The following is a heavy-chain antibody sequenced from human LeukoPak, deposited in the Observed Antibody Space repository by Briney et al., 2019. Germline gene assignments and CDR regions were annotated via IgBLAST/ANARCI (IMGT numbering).Heavy chain of an antibody. CDR3: ARDSIRNNALDY. CDR2: INPSGGST. V-gene: IGHV1-46*01. D-gene: IGHD1/OR15-1a*01. Sequence: ASVKVSCKASGYTFTSYYMYWVRQAPGQGLEWMGIINPSGGSTSYAQKFQGRVTMTRDTSTSTVYMELSSLRSEDTAVYYCARDSIRNNALDYWGQGTLVTVSS. CDR1: GYTFTSYY. J-gene: IGHJ4*02.